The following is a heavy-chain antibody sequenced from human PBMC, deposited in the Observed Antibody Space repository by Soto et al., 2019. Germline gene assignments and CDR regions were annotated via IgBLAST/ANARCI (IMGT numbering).Heavy chain of an antibody. CDR1: GFTFSDHY. V-gene: IGHV3-72*01. CDR2: TRNKANSYTT. Sequence: GGSLRLSCAASGFTFSDHYMDWVRQAPGKGLEWVGRTRNKANSYTTEYAASVKGRFTISRDDSKNSLYLQMNSLKTEDTAVYYCASSYDPYGSGSSYYYYGMDVWGQGTTVTVSS. CDR3: ASSYDPYGSGSSYYYYGMDV. J-gene: IGHJ6*02. D-gene: IGHD3-10*01.